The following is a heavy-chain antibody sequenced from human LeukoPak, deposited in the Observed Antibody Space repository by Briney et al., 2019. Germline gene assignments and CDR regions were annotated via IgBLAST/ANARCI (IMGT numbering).Heavy chain of an antibody. CDR2: ISASGTSI. Sequence: GGSLRLSCAASGFTFSSYNMNWVRQAPGKGLEWVSFISASGTSISYADSLRGRFTISRDNAKNFLYLQMNSLRAEDTAVCYCARRKANTDGEIDYWGQGTLVTVSS. D-gene: IGHD3-10*01. CDR3: ARRKANTDGEIDY. CDR1: GFTFSSYN. J-gene: IGHJ4*02. V-gene: IGHV3-48*01.